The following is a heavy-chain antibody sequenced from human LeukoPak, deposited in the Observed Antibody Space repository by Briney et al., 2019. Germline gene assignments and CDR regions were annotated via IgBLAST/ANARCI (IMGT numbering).Heavy chain of an antibody. CDR2: ISYDGSNK. CDR1: GFTFSSYA. V-gene: IGHV3-30*04. CDR3: AKDRHIFSYYYYYMDV. Sequence: GGSLRLSCAASGFTFSSYAMHWVRQAPGKGLEWVAVISYDGSNKYYADSVKGRFTISRDNSKNTLYLQMSSLRAEDTAVYYCAKDRHIFSYYYYYMDVWGKGTTVTISS. J-gene: IGHJ6*03. D-gene: IGHD2-15*01.